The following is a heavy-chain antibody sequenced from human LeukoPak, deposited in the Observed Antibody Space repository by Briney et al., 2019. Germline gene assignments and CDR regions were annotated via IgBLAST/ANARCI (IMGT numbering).Heavy chain of an antibody. CDR2: ISSSGNTI. CDR1: AFTFSDYY. V-gene: IGHV3-11*04. CDR3: ARDPYSGNYGNYYYYYMDV. J-gene: IGHJ6*03. D-gene: IGHD1-26*01. Sequence: GGSLRLSCAASAFTFSDYYMSWIRQAPGKGLQWVSYISSSGNTIYYADSVKGRFTISRDNAKNSLYLQMNSLGPEDTAVYYCARDPYSGNYGNYYYYYMDVWGKGTTVTISS.